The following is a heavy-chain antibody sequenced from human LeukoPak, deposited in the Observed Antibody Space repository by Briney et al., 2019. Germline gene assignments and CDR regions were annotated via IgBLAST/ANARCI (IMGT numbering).Heavy chain of an antibody. CDR2: ISSSGSTI. Sequence: GGSLRLSCAASGFTFSSYEMNWVRQAPGKGLEWVSYISSSGSTIYYADSVKGRFTISRDNAKNSLYLQMNSLRAEDTAVYYCAKTPSGIAAAGSIPLNFDNWGQGTLVTVSS. CDR3: AKTPSGIAAAGSIPLNFDN. V-gene: IGHV3-48*03. J-gene: IGHJ4*02. CDR1: GFTFSSYE. D-gene: IGHD6-13*01.